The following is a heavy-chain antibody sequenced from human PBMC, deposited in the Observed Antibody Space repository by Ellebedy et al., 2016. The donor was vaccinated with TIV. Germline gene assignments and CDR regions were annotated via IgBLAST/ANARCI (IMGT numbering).Heavy chain of an antibody. CDR1: GFTFSSYA. V-gene: IGHV3-23*01. J-gene: IGHJ4*02. Sequence: GGSLRLXXAASGFTFSSYAMTWVRQAPGKGLEWVSVISGSGGTTYYADSVKGRFTISRDNSKNTLYLQMNSLRAEDTAVYYCAKGPLVLPFDYWGQGTLVTVSS. D-gene: IGHD6-6*01. CDR3: AKGPLVLPFDY. CDR2: ISGSGGTT.